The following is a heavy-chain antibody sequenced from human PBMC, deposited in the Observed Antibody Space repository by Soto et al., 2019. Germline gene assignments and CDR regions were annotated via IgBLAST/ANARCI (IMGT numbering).Heavy chain of an antibody. D-gene: IGHD2-15*01. CDR1: GYTFTSYA. CDR3: ARGESVVGDY. V-gene: IGHV1-3*05. CDR2: INAVNGNT. Sequence: QVQLVQSGAEEKKPGSSVKVSCKASGYTFTSYAMHWVRQAPGQRLEWMGWINAVNGNTKYSQKFQGRVTITRDTSASTAYMELSSLRSEDTAVYYCARGESVVGDYWGQGTLVTVSS. J-gene: IGHJ4*02.